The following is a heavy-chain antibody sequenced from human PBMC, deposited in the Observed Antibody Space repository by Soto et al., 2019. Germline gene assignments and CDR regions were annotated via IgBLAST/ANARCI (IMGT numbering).Heavy chain of an antibody. CDR3: ARDLASETGTTY. J-gene: IGHJ4*02. Sequence: QVQLVQSGAEVTKPGASVKVSCRASGYTFSSYYIHWVRQAPGQGLEWVGVINPNGGGTRYAQRFQGRVTLNRDTSTSTVYMDLSRLRSDDTAVFYCARDLASETGTTYWGQGTLVTVSS. D-gene: IGHD1-7*01. V-gene: IGHV1-46*01. CDR1: GYTFSSYY. CDR2: INPNGGGT.